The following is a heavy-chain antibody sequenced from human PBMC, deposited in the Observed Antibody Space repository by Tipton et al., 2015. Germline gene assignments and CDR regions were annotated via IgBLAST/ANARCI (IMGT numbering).Heavy chain of an antibody. J-gene: IGHJ3*02. V-gene: IGHV4-31*03. Sequence: TLSLTCTVSGASISRGSYYWNWIRQGPGKGLEWIGYIYESGTTRYNPSLKGRVTMSVEASQNQFSLTLTSLTAADTAVYYCAGPVYTGLGLEAFDIWGQGTTVTVSS. CDR2: IYESGTT. D-gene: IGHD3/OR15-3a*01. CDR3: AGPVYTGLGLEAFDI. CDR1: GASISRGSYY.